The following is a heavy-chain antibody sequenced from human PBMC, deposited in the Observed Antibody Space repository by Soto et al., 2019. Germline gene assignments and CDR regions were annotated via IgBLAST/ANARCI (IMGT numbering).Heavy chain of an antibody. Sequence: QVQLQQWGAGLLKPSETLSLTCAVYGGSVSGYYWSWIRQPPGKGLEWIGEINHSGSTNYNPSLKSRVTISVDTSKNQFSLKLSSVTGGDTAVYYCARLWAVAGIGDYWGQGTLVTVSS. CDR3: ARLWAVAGIGDY. CDR1: GGSVSGYY. D-gene: IGHD6-19*01. V-gene: IGHV4-34*01. CDR2: INHSGST. J-gene: IGHJ4*02.